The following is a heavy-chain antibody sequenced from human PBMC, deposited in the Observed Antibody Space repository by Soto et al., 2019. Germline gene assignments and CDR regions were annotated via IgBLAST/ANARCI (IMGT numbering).Heavy chain of an antibody. Sequence: GESLKISCKGSGYSFTSYWISWVRQMPGKGLEWMGRIDPSDSYTNYSPSFQGHVTISADKPISTAYLQWNSLKASDTVMYYCARHSTNWNYNWGPGALVTVSS. D-gene: IGHD1-7*01. CDR3: ARHSTNWNYN. CDR2: IDPSDSYT. CDR1: GYSFTSYW. J-gene: IGHJ4*02. V-gene: IGHV5-10-1*01.